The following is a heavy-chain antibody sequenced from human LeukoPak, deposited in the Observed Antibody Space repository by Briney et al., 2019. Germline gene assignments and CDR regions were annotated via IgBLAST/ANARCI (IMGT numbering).Heavy chain of an antibody. J-gene: IGHJ4*02. CDR3: ARPRTPYYYDSSGYDNSFDY. V-gene: IGHV5-51*01. CDR1: GYSFTSYW. D-gene: IGHD3-22*01. CDR2: IYPGDSDT. Sequence: GESLKISCKGSGYSFTSYWIGWVRQMPGKGLEWMGIIYPGDSDTRYSPSFQGQVTISADKSISTAYLQWSSLKASDTAMYYCARPRTPYYYDSSGYDNSFDYWGQGTLVTVSP.